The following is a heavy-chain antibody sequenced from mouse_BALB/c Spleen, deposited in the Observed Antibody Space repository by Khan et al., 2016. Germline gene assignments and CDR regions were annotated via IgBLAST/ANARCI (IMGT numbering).Heavy chain of an antibody. V-gene: IGHV1-4*01. CDR2: INPSSSYT. CDR1: GYSFTSYT. J-gene: IGHJ2*01. D-gene: IGHD1-1*01. CDR3: ARYSTTVVAPLDY. Sequence: QVRLQQSGAELARPGASVKMSCKASGYSFTSYTMHWVKQRPGQGLEWLGFINPSSSYTHYNQNFKDKATLTADKSSSTAYMQLSSLTSEDSAVYFCARYSTTVVAPLDYWGQGTTLTVSS.